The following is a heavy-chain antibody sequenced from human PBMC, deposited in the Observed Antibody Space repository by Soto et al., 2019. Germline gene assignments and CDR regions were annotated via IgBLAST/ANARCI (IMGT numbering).Heavy chain of an antibody. V-gene: IGHV3-30-3*01. CDR2: ISYDGSNK. Sequence: GGSLRLSCAASGFTFSSYAMHWVRQAPGKGLEWVAVISYDGSNKYYADSVKGRFTISRDNSKNTLYLQMNSLRAEDTAVYYCARSAKGYDSSGYPNYYYGMDVWGQGTTVTVS. CDR1: GFTFSSYA. D-gene: IGHD3-22*01. J-gene: IGHJ6*02. CDR3: ARSAKGYDSSGYPNYYYGMDV.